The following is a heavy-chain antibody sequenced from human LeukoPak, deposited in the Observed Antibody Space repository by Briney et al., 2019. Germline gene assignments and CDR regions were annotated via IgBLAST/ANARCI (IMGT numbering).Heavy chain of an antibody. CDR2: IYHSGST. CDR1: GYSISSGYY. D-gene: IGHD3-22*01. V-gene: IGHV4-38-2*02. CDR3: AARIRITMIVVVMDDAFDI. J-gene: IGHJ3*02. Sequence: PSETLSLTCTVSGYSISSGYYWGWIRQPPGKGLEWIGSIYHSGSTYYNPSLKSRVTISVDTSKNQFSLKLSSVTAADTAVYYCAARIRITMIVVVMDDAFDIWGQGTMVTVSS.